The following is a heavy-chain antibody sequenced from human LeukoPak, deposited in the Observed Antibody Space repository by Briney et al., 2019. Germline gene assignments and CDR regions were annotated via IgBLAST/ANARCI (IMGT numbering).Heavy chain of an antibody. D-gene: IGHD6-6*01. CDR2: IKQDGSEK. CDR1: GFTFSSFW. Sequence: GGSLRLSCAASGFTFSSFWMAWVRQAPGKGPEWVANIKQDGSEKYCVDSVKGRFTISRDNAKNSLYLQMNSLRAEDTAIYYCARSISYAFDIWGQGTMVTVSS. J-gene: IGHJ3*02. V-gene: IGHV3-7*03. CDR3: ARSISYAFDI.